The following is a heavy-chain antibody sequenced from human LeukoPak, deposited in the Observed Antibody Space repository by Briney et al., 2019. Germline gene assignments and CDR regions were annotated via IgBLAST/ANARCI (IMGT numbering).Heavy chain of an antibody. V-gene: IGHV3-23*01. J-gene: IGHJ4*02. CDR1: GFTVSSNY. D-gene: IGHD5-12*01. Sequence: GGSLRLSCAASGFTVSSNYMSWIRQAPGKGLEWVSAITDAVGSTHYADSVKGWFTISSDNSKNTVYLQMNSLRPEDMAVYYCAKEIFSGLLYIDYWGQGTLVTVSS. CDR3: AKEIFSGLLYIDY. CDR2: ITDAVGST.